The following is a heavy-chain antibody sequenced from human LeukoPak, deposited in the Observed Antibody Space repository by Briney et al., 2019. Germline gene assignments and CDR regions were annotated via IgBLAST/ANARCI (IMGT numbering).Heavy chain of an antibody. V-gene: IGHV4-31*03. J-gene: IGHJ4*02. Sequence: PSQTLSLTCTVSGDSISNGGSISNGGHYWSWICQFPGKGLEWIGYIYHSGNTYYNPSLESRVTISVDTSENRFSLKLNSVTAADTAIYYCARDTRIEWLRFLDYWGQGVLVTVSS. CDR3: ARDTRIEWLRFLDY. D-gene: IGHD5-12*01. CDR1: GDSISNGGSISNGGHY. CDR2: IYHSGNT.